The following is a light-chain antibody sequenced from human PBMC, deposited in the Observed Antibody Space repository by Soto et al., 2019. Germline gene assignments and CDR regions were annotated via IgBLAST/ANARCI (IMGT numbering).Light chain of an antibody. CDR3: QQRRNWPPT. J-gene: IGKJ4*01. Sequence: EIVLTQSPATLSLSPGERATLSCRASQSVSSYLAWYQQKPGQAPRLLIYDASNRATGIPARFSGSGSETDFTLTIDSLEPEDFAVYYCQQRRNWPPTFGGGTNVEIK. V-gene: IGKV3-11*01. CDR2: DAS. CDR1: QSVSSY.